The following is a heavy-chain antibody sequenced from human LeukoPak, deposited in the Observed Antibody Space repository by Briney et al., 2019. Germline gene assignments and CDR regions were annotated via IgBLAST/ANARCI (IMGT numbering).Heavy chain of an antibody. CDR2: ISAYNGNT. Sequence: ASVKVSCKASGYTFTSYGISWVRQAPGQGLEWMGWISAYNGNTNYAQKLQGRVTMTTDTSTSTAYMELRSLRSDDTAVYYCAGTYYYDSSGYYHYSLWGQGTLVTVSS. CDR3: AGTYYYDSSGYYHYSL. CDR1: GYTFTSYG. V-gene: IGHV1-18*01. D-gene: IGHD3-22*01. J-gene: IGHJ4*02.